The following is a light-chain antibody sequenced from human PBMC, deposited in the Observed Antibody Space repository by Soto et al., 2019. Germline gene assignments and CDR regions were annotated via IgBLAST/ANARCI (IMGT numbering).Light chain of an antibody. CDR2: TAS. J-gene: IGKJ1*01. CDR1: QTISRW. Sequence: DIQMPQYPSTLSASVGDTVTITCRASQTISRWLAWYQQKPGKAPRLLIYTASTLESGVPSRFSASGSGTEFTLTISSLHPDDFATYYCQEYNNYWTFGQGSKVDI. V-gene: IGKV1-5*01. CDR3: QEYNNYWT.